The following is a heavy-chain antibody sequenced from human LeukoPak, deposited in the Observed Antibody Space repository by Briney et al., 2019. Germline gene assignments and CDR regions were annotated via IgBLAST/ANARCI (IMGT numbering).Heavy chain of an antibody. V-gene: IGHV3-30-3*01. CDR2: ISYDGSNK. J-gene: IGHJ1*01. D-gene: IGHD2-2*01. CDR1: GFTFSSYA. Sequence: GGSLRLSCAASGFTFSSYAMHWVRQAPGKGLEWVAVISYDGSNKYYADSVKGRFTISRDNSKNTLYLQMNSLRAEDTAVYYCARDHCSSTSCYHAEYFQHWGQGTLVTVSS. CDR3: ARDHCSSTSCYHAEYFQH.